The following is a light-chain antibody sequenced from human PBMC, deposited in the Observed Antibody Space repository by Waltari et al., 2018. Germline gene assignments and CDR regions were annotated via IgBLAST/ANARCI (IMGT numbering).Light chain of an antibody. CDR2: VYSDGSH. J-gene: IGLJ3*02. CDR3: QTGGHGTWV. V-gene: IGLV4-69*01. CDR1: SGHSTNV. Sequence: QLVLTQSPSASASLGASVKLTCTLSSGHSTNVIAWLQKRPEKGPRNWMKVYSDGSHNKGDEIPDRFSGSSSGAERYLTISSLQSEDEADYYCQTGGHGTWVFGGGTKLTVL.